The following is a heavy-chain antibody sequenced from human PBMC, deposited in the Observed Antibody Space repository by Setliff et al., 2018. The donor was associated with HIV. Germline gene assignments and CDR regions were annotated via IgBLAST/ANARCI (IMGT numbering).Heavy chain of an antibody. CDR1: GGSISSYY. CDR3: ARGGLGVVGAIDY. V-gene: IGHV4-59*12. CDR2: IYSSGST. Sequence: SETLSLTCTVSGGSISSYYWSWIRQPPGKGLEWLGHIYSSGSTNYNPSLKSRVTISVDTSKNQFSLNLSSVTAADTAVYYCARGGLGVVGAIDYWGQGTLVTVSS. D-gene: IGHD2-15*01. J-gene: IGHJ4*02.